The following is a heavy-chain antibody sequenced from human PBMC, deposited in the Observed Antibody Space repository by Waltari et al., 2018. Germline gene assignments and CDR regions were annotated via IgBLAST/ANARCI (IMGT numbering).Heavy chain of an antibody. J-gene: IGHJ3*01. V-gene: IGHV4-38-2*01. CDR3: ARLLNGAFDF. CDR1: GYSISSGYY. Sequence: QVQLQESGPGLEKPSETLSLTCAVSGYSISSGYYWGWIRQPPGKGLEWLGRIYHSGSTYYNPALKSRVTISVDTSKNQFSLKLSSVTAADTAVYYCARLLNGAFDFWGQGTMVTVSS. CDR2: IYHSGST. D-gene: IGHD2-8*01.